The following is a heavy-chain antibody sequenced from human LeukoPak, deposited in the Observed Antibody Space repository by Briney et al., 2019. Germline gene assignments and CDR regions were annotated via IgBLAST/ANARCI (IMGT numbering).Heavy chain of an antibody. CDR3: ARPAYGSGPNWFDP. D-gene: IGHD3-10*01. V-gene: IGHV4-38-2*02. J-gene: IGHJ5*02. Sequence: SETLSLTCTVSGYSISSGYYWGWIRQPPGKGLEWIGSIYHSGRTYYNPSLKSRVTMSVDTSKNKFSLKMTSVTAADTAVYYCARPAYGSGPNWFDPWGQGTLVTVSS. CDR2: IYHSGRT. CDR1: GYSISSGYY.